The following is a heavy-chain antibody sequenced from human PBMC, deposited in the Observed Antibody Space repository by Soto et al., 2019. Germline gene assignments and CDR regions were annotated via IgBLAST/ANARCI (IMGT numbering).Heavy chain of an antibody. CDR2: IHQSGNT. Sequence: SETLSLTCAVSGGSISSTNWWSWVRQPPGKGLEWIGEIHQSGNTNYNPSLKSRVIISVDKSKNQFSLKLSSVTAADTAVYYCARTSGIRYDFDYWGPGTLVTVSS. D-gene: IGHD2-2*01. J-gene: IGHJ4*02. CDR3: ARTSGIRYDFDY. CDR1: GGSISSTNW. V-gene: IGHV4-4*02.